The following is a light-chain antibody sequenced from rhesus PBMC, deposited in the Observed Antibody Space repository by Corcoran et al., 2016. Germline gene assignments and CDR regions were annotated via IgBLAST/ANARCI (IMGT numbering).Light chain of an antibody. CDR1: QDISND. CDR2: EAS. CDR3: QHYYTIPLT. Sequence: DIQMTQSPSSLSASVGDRVTITCRASQDISNDLAWYQQQPGKSPNPLFYEASILQGGTPSRFSGSGSGTDFTLTISSLQSEDFATYYCQHYYTIPLTFGGGTTVEIK. J-gene: IGKJ4*01. V-gene: IGKV1-25*01.